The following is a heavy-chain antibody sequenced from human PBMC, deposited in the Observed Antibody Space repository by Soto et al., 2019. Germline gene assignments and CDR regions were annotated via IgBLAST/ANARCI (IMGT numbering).Heavy chain of an antibody. CDR1: GGSISSGDYY. CDR2: IYYSGST. Sequence: SETLSLTCTVSGGSISSGDYYWSWIRQPPGKGLEWIGYIYYSGSTYYNPSLKSRVTISVDTSKNQFSLKLSSVTAADTAVYYCARGAKXLWFGELLSSGTNWFDPWGQGTLVTVSS. CDR3: ARGAKXLWFGELLSSGTNWFDP. J-gene: IGHJ5*02. V-gene: IGHV4-30-4*01. D-gene: IGHD3-10*01.